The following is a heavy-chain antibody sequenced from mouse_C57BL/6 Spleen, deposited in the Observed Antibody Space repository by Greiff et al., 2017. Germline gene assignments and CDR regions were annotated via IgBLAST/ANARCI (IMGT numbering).Heavy chain of an antibody. CDR3: ANPPDFDD. V-gene: IGHV1-82*01. J-gene: IGHJ2*01. CDR2: IYPGDGDT. CDR1: GYAFSSSW. Sequence: VQLQQSGPELVKPGASVKISCKASGYAFSSSWMNWVKQRPGKGLEWIGRIYPGDGDTNYNGKFKGKATLTADKSSSTAYMQLSSLTSEDSAVYFCANPPDFDDWGKGTTLTASS.